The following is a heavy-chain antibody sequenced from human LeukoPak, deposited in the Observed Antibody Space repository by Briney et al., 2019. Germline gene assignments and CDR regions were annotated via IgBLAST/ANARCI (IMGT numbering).Heavy chain of an antibody. CDR3: ARLPDYDNSGDPDTFDI. D-gene: IGHD3-22*01. CDR1: GGSIISYY. CDR2: IYYSGRT. V-gene: IGHV4-59*01. J-gene: IGHJ3*02. Sequence: SETLSLTCTVPGGSIISYYWSWIRQPPGKALEWISFIYYSGRTRYNPSLQSRATISLDTSKNYFSLQLRSVTAADTAVYYCARLPDYDNSGDPDTFDIWGQGTMVTVSS.